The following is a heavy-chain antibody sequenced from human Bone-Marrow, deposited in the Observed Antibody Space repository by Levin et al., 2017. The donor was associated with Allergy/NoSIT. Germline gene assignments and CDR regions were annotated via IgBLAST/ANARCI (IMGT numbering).Heavy chain of an antibody. J-gene: IGHJ2*01. CDR2: GFYRGNT. Sequence: SQTLSLTCTVSGAPISSNYWSWIRHPPGKELEWIGFGFYRGNTNYNPALKSRATIEVDTSKNQVSLRLTSVTTADTAVYYCARPASGSYWYFDLWGRGTLVTVSS. D-gene: IGHD7-27*01. CDR3: ARPASGSYWYFDL. CDR1: GAPISSNY. V-gene: IGHV4-59*13.